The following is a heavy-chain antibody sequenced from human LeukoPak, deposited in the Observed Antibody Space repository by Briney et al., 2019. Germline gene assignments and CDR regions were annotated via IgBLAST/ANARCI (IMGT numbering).Heavy chain of an antibody. CDR2: ISYDGSNK. V-gene: IGHV3-30*18. CDR1: GFTFSSYG. Sequence: GRSLRLSCAASGFTFSSYGMHWVRQAPGKGLEWVAVISYDGSNKYYADSVKGRFTISRDNSKNTLYLQMNSLRAEDTAVYYCAKDSQATFYYYYGMDVWGQGTTVTVSS. J-gene: IGHJ6*02. CDR3: AKDSQATFYYYYGMDV.